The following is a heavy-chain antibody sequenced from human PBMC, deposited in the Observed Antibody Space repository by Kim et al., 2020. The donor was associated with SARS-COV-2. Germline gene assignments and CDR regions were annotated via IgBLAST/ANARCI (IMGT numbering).Heavy chain of an antibody. CDR3: AKGGSNWYYFDD. Sequence: GGSLRLSCAASGFTFNNYGMHWVRQAPGKGLEWVAVISYDGKNIYYADSVKGRFTISRDNSKNTLYLQMNSLRAEDTAVFYCAKGGSNWYYFDDWGQGTLVTVSS. D-gene: IGHD6-13*01. V-gene: IGHV3-30*18. CDR1: GFTFNNYG. J-gene: IGHJ4*02. CDR2: ISYDGKNI.